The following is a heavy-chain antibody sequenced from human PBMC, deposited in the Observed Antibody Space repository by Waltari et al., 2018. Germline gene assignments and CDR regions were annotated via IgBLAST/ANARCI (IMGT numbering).Heavy chain of an antibody. D-gene: IGHD1-26*01. CDR1: GGSISSNSYY. V-gene: IGHV4-39*01. CDR3: AKTQWELLPLYYYYMDV. J-gene: IGHJ6*03. CDR2: IYYSGST. Sequence: QLQLQESGPGLVKPSETLSLTCTVSGGSISSNSYYWGWIRQPPGKGLEWIGNIYYSGSTYYNPSRKSRVTISVDTSKNQFSLKLSSMTAADTAIYYCAKTQWELLPLYYYYMDVWGKGTTVTVSS.